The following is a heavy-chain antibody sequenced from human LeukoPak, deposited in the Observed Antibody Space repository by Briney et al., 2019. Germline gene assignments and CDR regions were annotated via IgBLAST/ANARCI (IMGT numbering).Heavy chain of an antibody. CDR2: INTDGSST. CDR3: ARAYRSYYYMDV. D-gene: IGHD3-16*02. J-gene: IGHJ6*03. V-gene: IGHV3-74*01. CDR1: GFTFSSYW. Sequence: GGSLRLSCAASGFTFSSYWMHWVRQAPGKGLVWVSRINTDGSSTNYADSVKGRFTIPRDNAKNTLYLQMNSRRAEDTAVYYCARAYRSYYYMDVWGKGTTVTVSS.